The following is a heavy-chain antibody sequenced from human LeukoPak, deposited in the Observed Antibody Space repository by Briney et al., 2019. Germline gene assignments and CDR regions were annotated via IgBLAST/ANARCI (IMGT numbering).Heavy chain of an antibody. CDR2: IYYSGST. J-gene: IGHJ4*02. D-gene: IGHD3-10*01. Sequence: SETLSLTRTVSGGSISSYYWSWIRQPPGKGLEWIGYIYYSGSTNYNPSLKSRVTISVDTSKNQFSLKLSSVTAADTAVYYCATLIMVPGYFDYWGQGTLVTVSS. V-gene: IGHV4-59*01. CDR3: ATLIMVPGYFDY. CDR1: GGSISSYY.